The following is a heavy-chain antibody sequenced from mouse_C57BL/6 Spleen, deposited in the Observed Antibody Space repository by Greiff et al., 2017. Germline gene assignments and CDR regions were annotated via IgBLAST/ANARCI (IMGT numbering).Heavy chain of an antibody. Sequence: LQPSGAELARPGASVKLSCKASGYTFTSYGISWVKQRTGQGLEWIGEIYPRSGNTYYNEKFKGKATLTADKSSSTAYMELRSLTSEDSAVYFCAREPHYCGSSYIDYWGQGTTHTVSS. D-gene: IGHD1-1*01. CDR2: IYPRSGNT. CDR3: AREPHYCGSSYIDY. V-gene: IGHV1-81*01. J-gene: IGHJ2*01. CDR1: GYTFTSYG.